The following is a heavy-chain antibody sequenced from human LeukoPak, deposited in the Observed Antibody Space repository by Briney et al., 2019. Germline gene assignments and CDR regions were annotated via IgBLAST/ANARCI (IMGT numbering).Heavy chain of an antibody. Sequence: GGSLRLSCAASGSTFSSYGMHWVRQAPGKGLEWVAVISYDGSNKYYADSVKGRFTISRDNSKNTLYLQMNSLRAEDTAVYYCARSLNYYDSSGYSEDFDYWGQGTLVTVSS. CDR2: ISYDGSNK. J-gene: IGHJ4*02. CDR1: GSTFSSYG. D-gene: IGHD3-22*01. CDR3: ARSLNYYDSSGYSEDFDY. V-gene: IGHV3-30*03.